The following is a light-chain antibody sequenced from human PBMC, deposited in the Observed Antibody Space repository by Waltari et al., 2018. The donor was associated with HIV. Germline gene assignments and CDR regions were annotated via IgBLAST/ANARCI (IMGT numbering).Light chain of an antibody. CDR2: WAS. Sequence: DIVMTQSPESLTVSLGERATINCKSNRSLFHPPNTKNYLTLYQQKPGQSAKLFIYWASTWGRAVPGRFIGSEAGADFNHTCTNVQADDVAVYYCHKYYSNPRTFGQGTKVEIK. CDR1: RSLFHPPNTKNY. CDR3: HKYYSNPRT. J-gene: IGKJ1*01. V-gene: IGKV4-1*01.